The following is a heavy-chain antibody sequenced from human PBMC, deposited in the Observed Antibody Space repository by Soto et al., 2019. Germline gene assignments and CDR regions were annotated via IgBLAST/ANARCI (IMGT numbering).Heavy chain of an antibody. V-gene: IGHV1-46*01. Sequence: ASVKVSCKASGYTFTSYYMHWVRQAPGQGLEWMGIINPIGGSTSYAQKFQGRVTITADESTSTAYMELSSLRSEDTAVYYCARYGYSYDHYYYGMDVWGQGTTVTVSS. CDR3: ARYGYSYDHYYYGMDV. CDR1: GYTFTSYY. J-gene: IGHJ6*02. D-gene: IGHD5-18*01. CDR2: INPIGGST.